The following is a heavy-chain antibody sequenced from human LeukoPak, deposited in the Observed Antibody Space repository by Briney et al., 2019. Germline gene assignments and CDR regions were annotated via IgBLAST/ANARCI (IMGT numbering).Heavy chain of an antibody. CDR2: INHSGST. J-gene: IGHJ5*02. Sequence: PSETLSLTCAVYGGSFSGYYWSWIRQPPGKGLEWIGEINHSGSTNYNPSLKSRVTISVDTSKNQFSLKLSSVTAADTAVYYCARAAMANWFDPWGQGTLSPSPQ. CDR1: GGSFSGYY. V-gene: IGHV4-34*01. D-gene: IGHD5-18*01. CDR3: ARAAMANWFDP.